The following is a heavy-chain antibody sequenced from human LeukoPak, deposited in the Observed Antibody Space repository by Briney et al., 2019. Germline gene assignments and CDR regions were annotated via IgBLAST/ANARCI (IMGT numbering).Heavy chain of an antibody. D-gene: IGHD6-19*01. CDR3: VRGDYSSGWHLDY. J-gene: IGHJ4*02. CDR2: INHSGST. CDR1: GGSFSGYY. Sequence: SETLSLTCAVYGGSFSGYYWSWIRQPPGKGLEWIGEINHSGSTNYNPSLKSRVTISVDTSKNQFSLKLTSVTAADTAVYYCVRGDYSSGWHLDYWGQGTLVTVSS. V-gene: IGHV4-34*01.